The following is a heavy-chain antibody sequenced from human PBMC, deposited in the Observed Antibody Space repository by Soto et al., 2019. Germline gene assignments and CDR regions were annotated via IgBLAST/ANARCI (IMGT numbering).Heavy chain of an antibody. CDR1: GYKVSTWHNFTSYW. Sequence: PGESLKISCMGSGYKVSTWHNFTSYWIAWVRQLPGEGLEWMGIIYPGDSDTRYSPSFQGQVTISADKSINSVYLQWSSLKASDTAMYYCARQDGSGIYYFDYRGHGTLVTVSS. D-gene: IGHD3-10*01. CDR2: IYPGDSDT. J-gene: IGHJ4*01. CDR3: ARQDGSGIYYFDY. V-gene: IGHV5-51*01.